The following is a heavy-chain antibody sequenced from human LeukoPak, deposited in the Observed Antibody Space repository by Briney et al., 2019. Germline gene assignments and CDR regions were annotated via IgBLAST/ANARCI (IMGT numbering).Heavy chain of an antibody. J-gene: IGHJ4*02. Sequence: PSQTLSLTCTVSGGSISSGGNYWSWLRQRPGKGLEWIGYIYYVGNTNHNPSLKSRLSMSVDTSKNQFSLSLTSVTAADTAVYYCARVEVIGPTRYFDYWGQGAMVSVSS. CDR1: GGSISSGGNY. CDR3: ARVEVIGPTRYFDY. CDR2: IYYVGNT. V-gene: IGHV4-31*03. D-gene: IGHD3-16*02.